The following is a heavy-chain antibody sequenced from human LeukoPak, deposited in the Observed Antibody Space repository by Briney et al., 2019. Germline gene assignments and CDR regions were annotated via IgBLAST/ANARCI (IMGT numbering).Heavy chain of an antibody. CDR3: ARDLGSRTDY. CDR1: GYTFTSYY. J-gene: IGHJ4*02. Sequence: ASVKVSCKASGYTFTSYYMHWVRQAPGQGLEWMGIINPSGGSTSYAQKFQGRVTMTRDTSISTAYMELSRLRSDDTAVYYCARDLGSRTDYWGQGTLVTVSS. V-gene: IGHV1-46*01. CDR2: INPSGGST. D-gene: IGHD1-26*01.